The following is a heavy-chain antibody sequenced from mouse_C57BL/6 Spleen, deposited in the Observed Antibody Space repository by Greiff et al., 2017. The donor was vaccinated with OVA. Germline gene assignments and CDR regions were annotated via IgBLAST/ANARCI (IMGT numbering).Heavy chain of an antibody. J-gene: IGHJ4*01. CDR3: TRLGYSSPMDY. D-gene: IGHD1-3*01. Sequence: QVQLKESGAELVRPGASVTLSCKASGYTFTDYEMHWVKQTPVHGLEWIGAIDPETGGTAYNQKFKGKAILTADKSSSTAYMELRSLTSEDSAVYYCTRLGYSSPMDYWGQGTSVTVSS. CDR1: GYTFTDYE. V-gene: IGHV1-15*01. CDR2: IDPETGGT.